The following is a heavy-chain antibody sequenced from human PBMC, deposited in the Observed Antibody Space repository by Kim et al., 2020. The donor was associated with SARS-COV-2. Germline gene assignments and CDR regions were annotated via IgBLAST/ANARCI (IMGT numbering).Heavy chain of an antibody. CDR1: GGSISSSSYY. D-gene: IGHD6-19*01. Sequence: SETLSLTCTVSGGSISSSSYYWGWIRQPPGKGLEWIGIIYYSGSTYYNPSLKSRVTISVDTSKNQFSLKLSSVTAADTAVYYCARLGQWLVPFDYWGQGTLVAVSS. J-gene: IGHJ4*02. CDR2: IYYSGST. V-gene: IGHV4-39*01. CDR3: ARLGQWLVPFDY.